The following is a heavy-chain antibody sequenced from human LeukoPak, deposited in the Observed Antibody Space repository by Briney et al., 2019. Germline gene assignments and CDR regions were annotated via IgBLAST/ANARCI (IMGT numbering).Heavy chain of an antibody. V-gene: IGHV3-21*01. Sequence: GGSLRLSCAASGFTFSSYSMNWVRPAPGKGLEWDSSISSSSSYIYYADSVKGRFTISRDNAKNSLYLQMNSLRAEDTAVYYCARLGDSSGYYFFDYWGQGTLVTVSS. J-gene: IGHJ4*02. D-gene: IGHD3-22*01. CDR1: GFTFSSYS. CDR3: ARLGDSSGYYFFDY. CDR2: ISSSSSYI.